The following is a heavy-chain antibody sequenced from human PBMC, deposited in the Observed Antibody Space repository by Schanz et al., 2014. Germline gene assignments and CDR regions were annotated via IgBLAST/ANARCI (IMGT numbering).Heavy chain of an antibody. CDR1: GYTFTSDS. CDR2: INPSVRGT. Sequence: QVQLVQSGPEVEKPGASVKVSCKASGYTFTSDSMHWVRQAPGQGLEWMGMINPSVRGTHFAREFQGRVTVTSDTSTSTVYMELSGLRSEDTAVYYCAGAFDSSGYYFDYWGQGTLVTVSS. D-gene: IGHD3-22*01. V-gene: IGHV1-46*03. CDR3: AGAFDSSGYYFDY. J-gene: IGHJ4*02.